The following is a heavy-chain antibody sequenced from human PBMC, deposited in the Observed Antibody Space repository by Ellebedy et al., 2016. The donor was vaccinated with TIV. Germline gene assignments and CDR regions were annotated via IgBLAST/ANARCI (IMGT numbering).Heavy chain of an antibody. V-gene: IGHV3-48*04. J-gene: IGHJ3*02. Sequence: GESLKISCAASGFTFTPYAMNWVRQAPGKGLEWISYISGSSLTIYYADSVKGQFTISRDNAKNSLYLQMSSLTAEDTAVYYCARDMAWGNERVNDALDIWGQGTMVTVSA. CDR2: ISGSSLTI. CDR1: GFTFTPYA. CDR3: ARDMAWGNERVNDALDI. D-gene: IGHD7-27*01.